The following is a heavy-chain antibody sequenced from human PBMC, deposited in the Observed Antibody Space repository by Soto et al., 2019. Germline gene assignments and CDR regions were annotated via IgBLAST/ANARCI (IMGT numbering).Heavy chain of an antibody. CDR1: GFTVSGNY. CDR2: IYSGGST. Sequence: GGSLRLSCAASGFTVSGNYMSWVRQAPGKGLEWISVIYSGGSTYYADSVRGRFTVSRDTSKNTLNLQMNSLRADDTAVYYCTRGGPTSSRPDYWGQGTLVTVSS. CDR3: TRGGPTSSRPDY. V-gene: IGHV3-53*01. J-gene: IGHJ4*01. D-gene: IGHD2-2*01.